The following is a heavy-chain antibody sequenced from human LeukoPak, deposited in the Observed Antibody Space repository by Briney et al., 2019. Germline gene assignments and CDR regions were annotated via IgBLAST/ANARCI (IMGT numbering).Heavy chain of an antibody. V-gene: IGHV4-59*01. CDR3: ARVRNYCGSGSFFAPHYFDY. J-gene: IGHJ4*02. Sequence: SETLSLTCSVSGVSISSYYWSWIRQPPGKGLEGIGYIYYSGSTNYNPSLKSRVTISVDTSKNQFSLKLSSVTAADTAVYYCARVRNYCGSGSFFAPHYFDYWGQGTLVTVSS. CDR2: IYYSGST. CDR1: GVSISSYY. D-gene: IGHD3-10*01.